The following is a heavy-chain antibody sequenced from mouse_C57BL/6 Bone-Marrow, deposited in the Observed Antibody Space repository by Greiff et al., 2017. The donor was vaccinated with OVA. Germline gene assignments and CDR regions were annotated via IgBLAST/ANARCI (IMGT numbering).Heavy chain of an antibody. D-gene: IGHD2-4*01. CDR2: IDPNSGGT. J-gene: IGHJ4*01. CDR3: AKDYDYGFYAMDY. V-gene: IGHV1-72*01. CDR1: GYTFTSYW. Sequence: QVQLQQPGAELVKPGASVKLSCKASGYTFTSYWMHWVKQRPGRGLEWIGRIDPNSGGTKYNEKFKSKATLTVDKPSSTAYMQLSSLTSEDSAADYCAKDYDYGFYAMDYWGQGTSVTVSS.